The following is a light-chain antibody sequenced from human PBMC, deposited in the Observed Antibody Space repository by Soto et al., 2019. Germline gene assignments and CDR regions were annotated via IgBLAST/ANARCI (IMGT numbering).Light chain of an antibody. CDR3: QQSYNNPPNT. CDR1: QSITTY. J-gene: IGKJ2*01. CDR2: LAS. V-gene: IGKV1-39*01. Sequence: DIQMTQSPSSLSASVGDRVTITCRASQSITTYLNWYQQKPGKAPKLLIYLASSLQSGVPSRFSGSGFGTDFTLTIYSLQAEDSATYYCQQSYNNPPNTFGQGTKLEIK.